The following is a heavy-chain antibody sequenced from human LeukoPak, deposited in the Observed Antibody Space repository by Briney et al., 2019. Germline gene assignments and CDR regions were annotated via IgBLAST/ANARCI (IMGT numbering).Heavy chain of an antibody. V-gene: IGHV4-34*01. D-gene: IGHD3-3*01. J-gene: IGHJ6*03. Sequence: WETLSLTCAVYGGSFSGYYSSWMRQPPGKGLEWFGEINHSGSTNYNPSLKSRVTISVDTSKNQFSLKLSSVTAADTAVYYCARVPFLDVRYYDFWRGHCYYMDVWGKGTTVTVSS. CDR1: GGSFSGYY. CDR2: INHSGST. CDR3: ARVPFLDVRYYDFWRGHCYYMDV.